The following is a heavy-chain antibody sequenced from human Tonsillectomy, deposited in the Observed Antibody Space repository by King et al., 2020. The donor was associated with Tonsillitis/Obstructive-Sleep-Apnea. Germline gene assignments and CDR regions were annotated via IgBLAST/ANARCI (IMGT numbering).Heavy chain of an antibody. J-gene: IGHJ3*02. CDR1: GFTFSSYE. Sequence: VQLVESGGGLVQPGGSLRLSCAASGFTFSSYEMNWVRQAPGKGLEWVSYISSSGSTIYYADSVKGRFTISRDNAKNSLYLQMNSQRAEDTAVYYCARDLSNLFAFDIWGQGTMVTVSS. CDR2: ISSSGSTI. D-gene: IGHD3-16*02. CDR3: ARDLSNLFAFDI. V-gene: IGHV3-48*03.